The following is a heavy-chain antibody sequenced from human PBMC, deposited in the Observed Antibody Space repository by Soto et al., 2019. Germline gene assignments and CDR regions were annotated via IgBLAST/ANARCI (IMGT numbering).Heavy chain of an antibody. J-gene: IGHJ4*02. CDR1: GFTFSSYA. Sequence: LRLSCAASGFTFSSYAMHWVRQAPGKGLEWVAVISYDGSNKYYADSVKGRFTISRDNSKNTLYLQMNSLRAEDTAVYYCARGPDYYDSSGVFDYWGQGTLVTVSS. V-gene: IGHV3-30-3*01. CDR3: ARGPDYYDSSGVFDY. D-gene: IGHD3-22*01. CDR2: ISYDGSNK.